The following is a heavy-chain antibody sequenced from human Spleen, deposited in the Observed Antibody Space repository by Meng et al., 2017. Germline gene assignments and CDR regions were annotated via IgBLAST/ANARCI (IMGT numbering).Heavy chain of an antibody. D-gene: IGHD2-2*01. Sequence: VQLQQWGAGLLKPSETLSLTCAVYGGSFSGYYWSWIRQPPGKGLEWIGEINHSGSTNYNPSLKSRVTISVDTSKNQFSLKLSSVTAADTAVYYCAREIIVVVPAASYAFDPWGQGTLVTVSS. CDR1: GGSFSGYY. V-gene: IGHV4-34*01. J-gene: IGHJ5*02. CDR3: AREIIVVVPAASYAFDP. CDR2: INHSGST.